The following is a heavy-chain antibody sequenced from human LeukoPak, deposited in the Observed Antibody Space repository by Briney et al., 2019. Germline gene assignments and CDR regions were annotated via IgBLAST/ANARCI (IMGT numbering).Heavy chain of an antibody. Sequence: PGGSLRLSCAASGFTVSSNYMSWVRQAPGKGLEWVSVIYSGGSTYYADSVKGRFTISRDNSKNTLYLQMNSLRAEDTAVYYCARALQNYDILTGFDYWGQGTLVTVSS. CDR1: GFTVSSNY. CDR3: ARALQNYDILTGFDY. V-gene: IGHV3-53*01. J-gene: IGHJ4*02. D-gene: IGHD3-9*01. CDR2: IYSGGST.